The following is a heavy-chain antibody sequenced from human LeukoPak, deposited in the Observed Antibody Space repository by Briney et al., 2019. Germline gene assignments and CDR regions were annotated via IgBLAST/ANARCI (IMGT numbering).Heavy chain of an antibody. Sequence: SETLSLTCTVSGGSISSSGYYWGWIRQPPGKGLEWIGSIYYSGSTYYNPSLKSRVSLSVDTSKKQFSLKLRSVTAADTAVYYCASLTYYYDSSGYTFDYWGQGTLVTVPS. CDR1: GGSISSSGYY. V-gene: IGHV4-39*01. D-gene: IGHD3-22*01. CDR3: ASLTYYYDSSGYTFDY. J-gene: IGHJ4*02. CDR2: IYYSGST.